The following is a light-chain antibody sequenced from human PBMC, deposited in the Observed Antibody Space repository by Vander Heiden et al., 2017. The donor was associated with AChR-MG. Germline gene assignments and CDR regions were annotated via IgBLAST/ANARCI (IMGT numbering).Light chain of an antibody. V-gene: IGLV2-14*01. CDR3: SSYKSSRTLVV. Sequence: QSSLTHPPSVSSPPGQSITSYCTGTSSDDGGYKYVYWYQQKPGKAPELMMYEDSKRPSGVSNRFSGSNSGNTASLTISGLQAEDEAEYYCSSYKSSRTLVVFGGGTKLTVL. CDR1: SSDDGGYKY. CDR2: EDS. J-gene: IGLJ2*01.